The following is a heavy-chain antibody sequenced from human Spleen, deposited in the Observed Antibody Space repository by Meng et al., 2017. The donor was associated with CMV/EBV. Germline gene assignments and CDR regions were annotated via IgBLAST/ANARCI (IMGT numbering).Heavy chain of an antibody. J-gene: IGHJ4*02. CDR3: ARGTYYYYGSDYSPDVIDY. V-gene: IGHV1-69*05. CDR1: TFRAYT. Sequence: TFRAYTVGWVLQAPGQGPEWMGGIISILETTKYAQRFQGRVTITTDESTTTALLELSSLRFDDTAVYYCARGTYYYYGSDYSPDVIDYWGQGTLVTXSS. D-gene: IGHD3-22*01. CDR2: IISILETT.